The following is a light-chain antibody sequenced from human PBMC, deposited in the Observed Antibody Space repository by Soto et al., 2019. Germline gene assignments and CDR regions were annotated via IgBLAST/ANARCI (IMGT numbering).Light chain of an antibody. CDR3: GTLDSSLTAYV. J-gene: IGLJ1*01. V-gene: IGLV1-51*01. Sequence: QSVLTQPPSVSAAPGQKVTISCSGSSSNIGNNYVSWYQQLPGTAPKVLIYDNNKRPSGTPDRFSGSKSGTSATLGITGLQTGDEADYYCGTLDSSLTAYVFGAGTKVTVL. CDR1: SSNIGNNY. CDR2: DNN.